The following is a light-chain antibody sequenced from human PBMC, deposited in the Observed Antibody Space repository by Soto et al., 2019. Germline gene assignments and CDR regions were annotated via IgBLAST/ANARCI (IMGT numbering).Light chain of an antibody. V-gene: IGKV3-15*01. Sequence: EIVMTQSPATSSVSPGERATLSCRASQSVGRKLVWYQQKAGQAPRPLIFDASTRATDVPARFSGSGSGTEFTLTISRLEPEDFAVYYCQQYDKWFSITFGQGTRLEIK. CDR2: DAS. CDR1: QSVGRK. J-gene: IGKJ5*01. CDR3: QQYDKWFSIT.